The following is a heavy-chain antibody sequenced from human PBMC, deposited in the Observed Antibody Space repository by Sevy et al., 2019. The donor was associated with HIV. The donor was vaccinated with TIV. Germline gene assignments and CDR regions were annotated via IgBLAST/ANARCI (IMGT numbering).Heavy chain of an antibody. D-gene: IGHD1-26*01. J-gene: IGHJ6*03. CDR1: GYTLTELS. V-gene: IGHV1-24*01. Sequence: APVKVSCKVSGYTLTELSMHWVRQAPGEGLECMGCFDPEDGETIYAQKFQGRVTMTEDTSTDTAYMELSSLGSDDMAVYYCATTHPIKIVGATRGYYYFMDVWGKGSTVTVSS. CDR2: FDPEDGET. CDR3: ATTHPIKIVGATRGYYYFMDV.